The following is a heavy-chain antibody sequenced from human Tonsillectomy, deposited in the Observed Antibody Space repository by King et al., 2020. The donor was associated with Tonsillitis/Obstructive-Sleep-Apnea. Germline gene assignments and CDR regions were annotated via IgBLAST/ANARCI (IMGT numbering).Heavy chain of an antibody. Sequence: VQLVESGGGLVQPGGSLRLSCAASGFTFSSFEMNWVRQAPGKGLEGVSYISSRGNTMYYADSVKGRFTISRDNAKSSLYLQMTSLRADDTAIYYCARDAYYYYMDVWGKGTTVTVSS. J-gene: IGHJ6*03. CDR3: ARDAYYYYMDV. CDR2: ISSRGNTM. V-gene: IGHV3-48*03. CDR1: GFTFSSFE.